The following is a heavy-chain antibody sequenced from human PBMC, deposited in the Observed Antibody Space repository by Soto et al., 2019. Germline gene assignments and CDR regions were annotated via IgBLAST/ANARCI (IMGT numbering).Heavy chain of an antibody. Sequence: ASVKVSCKASGYTFTGYYMHWVRQAPGQGLEWMGWINPNSGGTNYAQKFQGWVTMTRDTSISTAYMELSRLRSDDTAVYYCARVPIVATITHYYYGMDVWGQGTTVTVS. V-gene: IGHV1-2*04. CDR1: GYTFTGYY. J-gene: IGHJ6*02. D-gene: IGHD5-12*01. CDR3: ARVPIVATITHYYYGMDV. CDR2: INPNSGGT.